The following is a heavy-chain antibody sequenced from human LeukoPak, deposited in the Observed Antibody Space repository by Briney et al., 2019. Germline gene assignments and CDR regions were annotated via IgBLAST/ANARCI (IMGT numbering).Heavy chain of an antibody. CDR1: GFTFDDYA. D-gene: IGHD6-13*01. V-gene: IGHV3-9*03. J-gene: IGHJ6*03. CDR3: AKDSSAGSSWSSYYYYMDV. Sequence: GGSLRLSCAASGFTFDDYAMHWVRQAPGKGLEWVSGISWNSGSIGYADPVKGRFTISRDNAKNSLYLQMNSLRAEDMALYYCAKDSSAGSSWSSYYYYMDVWGKGTTVTVSS. CDR2: ISWNSGSI.